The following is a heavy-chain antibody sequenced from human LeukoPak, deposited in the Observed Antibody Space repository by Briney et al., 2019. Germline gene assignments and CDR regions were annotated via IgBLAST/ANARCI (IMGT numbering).Heavy chain of an antibody. CDR3: ARVDTVMAYYFDL. CDR2: IYSGGTT. J-gene: IGHJ4*02. CDR1: EFTFSSYE. Sequence: PGGSLRLSCAASEFTFSSYEMNWVRQAPGKGLEWVSTIYSGGTTYYADSVMGRFTISRHNSRNTLYLQMNSLRAEDTAVYYCARVDTVMAYYFDLWGQGTLVTVSS. V-gene: IGHV3-53*04. D-gene: IGHD5-18*01.